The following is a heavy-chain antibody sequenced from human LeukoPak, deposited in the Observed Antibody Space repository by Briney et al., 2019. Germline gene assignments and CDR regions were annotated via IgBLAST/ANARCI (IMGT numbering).Heavy chain of an antibody. CDR3: ARGASGYYYYWYFDL. CDR1: GFTFSSYW. V-gene: IGHV3-7*03. J-gene: IGHJ2*01. D-gene: IGHD3-22*01. CDR2: IKQDGSEK. Sequence: GGSLRLSCAASGFTFSSYWMSWVRQAPGKGLEWVANIKQDGSEKYYVDSVKGRFTISRDNAKNSLYLQMNSLRAEDTALYHCARGASGYYYYWYFDLWGRGALVTVSS.